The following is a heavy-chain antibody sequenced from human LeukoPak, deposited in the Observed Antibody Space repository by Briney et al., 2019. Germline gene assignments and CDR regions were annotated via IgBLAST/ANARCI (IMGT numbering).Heavy chain of an antibody. CDR2: INHSGST. CDR3: ATSRRTYDYDSSGYYPFDG. J-gene: IGHJ4*02. CDR1: GGSFSGYY. V-gene: IGHV4-34*01. Sequence: SETLSLTCAVYGGSFSGYYWSWIRQPPGKGLEWIGEINHSGSTNYNPSLKSRVTISVDTSKNQFSLKLSSVTAADTAVYYCATSRRTYDYDSSGYYPFDGWGQGTLVTVSS. D-gene: IGHD3-22*01.